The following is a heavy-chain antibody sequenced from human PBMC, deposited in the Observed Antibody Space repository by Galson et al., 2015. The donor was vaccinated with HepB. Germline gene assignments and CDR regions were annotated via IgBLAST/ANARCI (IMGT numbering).Heavy chain of an antibody. CDR3: ARGYCSSTSCYTLYYYMDV. V-gene: IGHV1-18*01. D-gene: IGHD2-2*02. CDR1: GYTFTSYG. Sequence: SVKVSCKASGYTFTSYGISWVRQAPGQGLEWMGWISAYNGNTNYAQKLQGRVTMTIDTSTSTAYMELRSLRSDDTAVYYCARGYCSSTSCYTLYYYMDVWGKGTTVTVSS. J-gene: IGHJ6*03. CDR2: ISAYNGNT.